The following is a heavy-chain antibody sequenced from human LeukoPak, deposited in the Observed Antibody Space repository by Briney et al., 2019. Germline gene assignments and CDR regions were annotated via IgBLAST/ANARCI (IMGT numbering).Heavy chain of an antibody. Sequence: GASVKVSCKASGYTFTSYGISWVRQAPGQGLEWMGWISAYNGNTNYAQKLQGRVTMTTDTSTSTVYMELSSLRSENTAVYYCARDLAEQQPVGFDLWGRGTLVTVSS. CDR3: ARDLAEQQPVGFDL. CDR2: ISAYNGNT. D-gene: IGHD6-13*01. CDR1: GYTFTSYG. J-gene: IGHJ2*01. V-gene: IGHV1-18*01.